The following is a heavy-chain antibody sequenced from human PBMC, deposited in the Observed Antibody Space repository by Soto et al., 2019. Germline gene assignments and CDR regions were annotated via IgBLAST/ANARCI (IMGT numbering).Heavy chain of an antibody. J-gene: IGHJ4*02. CDR1: GGSVSSGSYY. CDR2: IYYSGST. Sequence: KASETLSLTCTVSGGSVSSGSYYWSWIRQPPGKGLEWIGYIYYSGSTNYNPSLKSRVTISVDTSKNQFSLKLSSVTAADTAVYYCARGLQQLVPPLYWGQGTLVTVSS. CDR3: ARGLQQLVPPLY. V-gene: IGHV4-61*01. D-gene: IGHD6-13*01.